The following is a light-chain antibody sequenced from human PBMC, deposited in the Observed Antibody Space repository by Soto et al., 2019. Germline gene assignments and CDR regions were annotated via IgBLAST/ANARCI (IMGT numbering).Light chain of an antibody. CDR3: QQYDTYWT. CDR1: QSILSW. CDR2: DAS. Sequence: DIQITQSPSTLSASVGDRVTITCRASQSILSWLAWYQHKPGKAPKLLIYDASSLESGVPSRFSGSRSGTEFTLTISSLQPDDIATYYCQQYDTYWTFGQGTKVDIK. V-gene: IGKV1-5*01. J-gene: IGKJ1*01.